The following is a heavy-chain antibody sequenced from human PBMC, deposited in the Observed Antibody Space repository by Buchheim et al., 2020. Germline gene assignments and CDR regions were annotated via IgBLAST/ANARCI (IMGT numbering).Heavy chain of an antibody. CDR3: ARHTGYYDSGSKYFDY. Sequence: QLQLQESGPGLVKPSETLSLTCTVSGGSISSSSYYWGWIRQPPGKGLEWIGSIYYSGSTYYNPSLKSRVTISVDTSKNQFSLKLSSVTAADTAVYYCARHTGYYDSGSKYFDYWGQGTL. CDR2: IYYSGST. D-gene: IGHD3-22*01. CDR1: GGSISSSSYY. J-gene: IGHJ4*02. V-gene: IGHV4-39*01.